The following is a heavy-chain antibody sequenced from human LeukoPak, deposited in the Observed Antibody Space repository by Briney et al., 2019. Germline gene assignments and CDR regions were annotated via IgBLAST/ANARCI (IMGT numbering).Heavy chain of an antibody. CDR1: GYSISSGYY. V-gene: IGHV4-38-2*02. Sequence: SETLSLTCTVSGYSISSGYYWGWIRQPPGKGLEWIGSIYHSGSTYYNPSLKSRVTISVDTSKNQFSLKLSSVTAADTAVYYCAGGGSSSYDGYFDYWGQGTLVTVSS. J-gene: IGHJ4*02. D-gene: IGHD6-6*01. CDR3: AGGGSSSYDGYFDY. CDR2: IYHSGST.